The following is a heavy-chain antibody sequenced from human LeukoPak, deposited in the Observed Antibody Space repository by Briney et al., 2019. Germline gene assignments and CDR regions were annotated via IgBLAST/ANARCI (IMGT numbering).Heavy chain of an antibody. V-gene: IGHV4-30-2*01. CDR1: GGSISSGGYS. D-gene: IGHD6-19*01. CDR2: IYHSGST. CDR3: ARQNGWYYFDY. Sequence: SETLSLTCTVSGGSISSGGYSWSWIRQPPGKGLEWIGYIYHSGSTYYNPSLKSRVTISVDTSKNQFSLKLSSVTAADTAVYYCARQNGWYYFDYWGQGTLVTVSS. J-gene: IGHJ4*02.